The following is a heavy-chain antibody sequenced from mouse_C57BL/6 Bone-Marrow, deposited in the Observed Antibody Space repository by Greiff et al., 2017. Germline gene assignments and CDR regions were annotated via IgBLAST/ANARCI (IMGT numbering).Heavy chain of an antibody. CDR1: GYTFTSYW. CDR3: ARDYGSSYGY. D-gene: IGHD1-1*01. Sequence: QVQLQQPGAELVKPGASVKLSCKASGYTFTSYWMQWVNQRPGQGLEWIGEIDPSDSYTNYNQKFKGKATLTVDTSSRTAYMQLSSLPSEDSAVYYCARDYGSSYGYWGQGTTLTVSS. CDR2: IDPSDSYT. V-gene: IGHV1-50*01. J-gene: IGHJ2*01.